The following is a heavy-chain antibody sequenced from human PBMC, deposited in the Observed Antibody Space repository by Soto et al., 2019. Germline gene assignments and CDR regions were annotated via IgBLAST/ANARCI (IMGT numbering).Heavy chain of an antibody. V-gene: IGHV4-39*01. Sequence: PSETLSLTCTVSGGSISSSNYYWGWIRQPPGKGLEWIGSIYYSGSTYYNPSLKSRVTISVDTSKNQFSLKLSSVTAADTAVYYCSRDDSDWFFNWGRGTLVTVSS. CDR1: GGSISSSNYY. D-gene: IGHD3-9*01. CDR2: IYYSGST. J-gene: IGHJ4*02. CDR3: SRDDSDWFFN.